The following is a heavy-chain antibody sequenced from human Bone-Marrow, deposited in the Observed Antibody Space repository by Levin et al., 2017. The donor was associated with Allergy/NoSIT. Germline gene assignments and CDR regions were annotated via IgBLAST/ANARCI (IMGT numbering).Heavy chain of an antibody. D-gene: IGHD6-13*01. CDR1: GFTFSDYY. J-gene: IGHJ5*02. CDR2: ISSSGSTI. CDR3: ARSGVSRWQQLVQSNFNWFDP. Sequence: GESLKISCAASGFTFSDYYMSWIRQAPGKGLEWVSYISSSGSTIYYADSVKGRFTISRDNAKNSLYLQMNSLRAEDTAVYYCARSGVSRWQQLVQSNFNWFDPWGQGTLVTVSS. V-gene: IGHV3-11*01.